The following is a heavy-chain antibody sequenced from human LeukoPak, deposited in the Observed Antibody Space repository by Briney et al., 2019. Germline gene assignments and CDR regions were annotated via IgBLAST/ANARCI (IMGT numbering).Heavy chain of an antibody. CDR3: AHRHGYNLFD. D-gene: IGHD5-24*01. Sequence: SGPTLVKPTHTLTLTCSFSGITLSTSGVTVGWIRQPPGKALVWLALIYWDDDKRYSPSLKSRLNITKDTSKNQVVLTMTNLVPVDTATYNCAHRHGYNLFDWGQGTLVTVSS. CDR2: IYWDDDK. CDR1: GITLSTSGVT. V-gene: IGHV2-5*02. J-gene: IGHJ4*02.